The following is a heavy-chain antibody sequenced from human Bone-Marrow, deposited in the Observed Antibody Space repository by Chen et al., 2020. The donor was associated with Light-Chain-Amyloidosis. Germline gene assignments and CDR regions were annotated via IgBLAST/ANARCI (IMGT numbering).Heavy chain of an antibody. V-gene: IGHV3-33*01. CDR1: GFSFSTYG. CDR3: ARAGIAESGYYYYAMDV. J-gene: IGHJ6*02. CDR2: IWYDGSKK. Sequence: QVQLVESGGGVVQPGRSLRLSCATSGFSFSTYGMPWVRQAPGKGVEWVAGIWYDGSKKYYADSVQGRFTISRDNSNNTLVLQMSSLRAEDTALYYCARAGIAESGYYYYAMDVWGQGTTVTVSS. D-gene: IGHD6-13*01.